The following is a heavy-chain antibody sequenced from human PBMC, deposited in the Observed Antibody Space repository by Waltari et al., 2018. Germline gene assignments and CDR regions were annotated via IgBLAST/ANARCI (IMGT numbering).Heavy chain of an antibody. CDR1: GGSFSTYY. J-gene: IGHJ4*02. Sequence: QVQLQQWGAGLLKPSETLSLICAVSGGSFSTYYWSWIRQPPGKGLEWIGEINHSGSTNYNPSLKSRVTISIDTSKNQFSLKLSSVTAADTAVYYCAREYNYGPFLWGQGTLVTVSS. D-gene: IGHD5-18*01. V-gene: IGHV4-34*01. CDR3: AREYNYGPFL. CDR2: INHSGST.